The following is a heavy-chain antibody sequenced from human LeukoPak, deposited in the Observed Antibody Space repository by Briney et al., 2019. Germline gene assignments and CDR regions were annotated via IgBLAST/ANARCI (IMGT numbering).Heavy chain of an antibody. J-gene: IGHJ4*02. CDR3: AKRYCSGGSCYKDY. D-gene: IGHD2-15*01. Sequence: GGSLRLSCAASGFTFSSYWMSWVRQAPGKGLEWVANIKQDGSEKYYVDSVKGRFTISRDNAKNSLYLQMNSLRAEDTAVYYCAKRYCSGGSCYKDYWGQGTLVTVSS. CDR1: GFTFSSYW. V-gene: IGHV3-7*03. CDR2: IKQDGSEK.